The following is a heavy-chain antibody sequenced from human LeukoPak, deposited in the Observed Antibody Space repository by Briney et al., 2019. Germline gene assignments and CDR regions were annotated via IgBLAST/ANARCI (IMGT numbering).Heavy chain of an antibody. CDR3: ARDLPPFDY. J-gene: IGHJ4*02. Sequence: SETLSLTCTVSDGSISSHYWSWIRQPPGKGLEWIGYIYYSGSTNYNPSLKSRVTISVDTSKSQFSLKLSSVTAADTAVYYCARDLPPFDYWGQGTLVTVSS. CDR2: IYYSGST. CDR1: DGSISSHY. V-gene: IGHV4-59*11. D-gene: IGHD1-14*01.